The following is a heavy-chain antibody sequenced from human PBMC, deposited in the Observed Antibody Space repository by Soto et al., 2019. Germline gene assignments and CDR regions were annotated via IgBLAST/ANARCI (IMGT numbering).Heavy chain of an antibody. CDR2: IGTAGDT. V-gene: IGHV3-13*04. CDR3: ARAPSCSTTSCPHYYYSYGMDV. J-gene: IGHJ6*02. CDR1: ELTFSSYD. Sequence: GRSQRLRNAASELTFSSYDVRWVRQETGKGLEWVSAIGTAGDTYYPGSVKGRFTISRENAKNSLYLQMNSLRAGDTAVYYCARAPSCSTTSCPHYYYSYGMDVWGQGPTVTV. D-gene: IGHD2-2*01.